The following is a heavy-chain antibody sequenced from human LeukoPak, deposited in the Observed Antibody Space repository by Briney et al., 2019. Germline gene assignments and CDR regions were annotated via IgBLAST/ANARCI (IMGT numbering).Heavy chain of an antibody. CDR3: ARVGPQGADHYVDV. CDR2: IKPDGSDK. D-gene: IGHD3-16*01. V-gene: IGHV3-7*01. J-gene: IGHJ6*03. Sequence: GGSLRLSCAASGFSFSSYGMHWVRQAPGKGLEWVGNIKPDGSDKYYMDSMKGRFTISRYNSENSLHLHMNSLRAEDTAVYYCARVGPQGADHYVDVWGKGTTVTISS. CDR1: GFSFSSYG.